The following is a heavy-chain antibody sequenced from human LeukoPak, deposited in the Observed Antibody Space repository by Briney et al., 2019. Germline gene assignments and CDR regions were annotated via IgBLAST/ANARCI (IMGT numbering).Heavy chain of an antibody. CDR1: GGSISSYY. D-gene: IGHD3-10*01. Sequence: SETLSLTCTVSGGSISSYYWSWIRQPPGKGLEWIGYIYYSGSTNYNPSLKSRVTISVDTSKNQFSLKLSSVTAADTAVYYCASLITMVRGVIIHWYFDLWGRGTLVTVSS. CDR3: ASLITMVRGVIIHWYFDL. CDR2: IYYSGST. V-gene: IGHV4-59*08. J-gene: IGHJ2*01.